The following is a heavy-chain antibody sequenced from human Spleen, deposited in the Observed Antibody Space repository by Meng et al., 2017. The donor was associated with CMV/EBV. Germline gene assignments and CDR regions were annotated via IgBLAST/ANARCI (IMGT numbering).Heavy chain of an antibody. CDR3: ARDSKTTVITTD. CDR2: ISAYNGNT. J-gene: IGHJ4*02. V-gene: IGHV1-18*01. D-gene: IGHD4-17*01. Sequence: VQLVQSGAEVTQPGASSKASCKASGYTFTSYGISWVRQAPGQGLEWMGWISAYNGNTNYAQKLQGRVTMTTDTSTSTAYMELRSLRSDDTAVYYCARDSKTTVITTDWGQGTLVTVSS. CDR1: GYTFTSYG.